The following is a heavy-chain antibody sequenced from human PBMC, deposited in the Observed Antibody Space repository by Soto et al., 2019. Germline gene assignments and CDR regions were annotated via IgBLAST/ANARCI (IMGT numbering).Heavy chain of an antibody. CDR2: IYYSGST. V-gene: IGHV4-31*03. J-gene: IGHJ4*02. CDR1: GGSISSGGYY. D-gene: IGHD3-22*01. Sequence: SETLSLTCTVSGGSISSGGYYWSWIRQHPGKGLEWIGYIYYSGSTYYNPSLKSRVTISVDTSKNQFSLKLSSVTAADTAVYYCARGRNYYYDSSGLFDYWGQGTLVTVS. CDR3: ARGRNYYYDSSGLFDY.